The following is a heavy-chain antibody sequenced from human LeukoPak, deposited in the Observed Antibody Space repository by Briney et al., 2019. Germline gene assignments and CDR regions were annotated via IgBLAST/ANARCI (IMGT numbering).Heavy chain of an antibody. CDR2: IYTGGGT. V-gene: IGHV3-53*01. CDR3: ARDEGTGWFDS. Sequence: GGSLRLSCAASGFIFSDNYMSWVRQAPGKGLEWVSVIYTGGGTYYADSVKGRFTISRDNSKNTLYLQMNSLRAEDTAVYFCARDEGTGWFDSWGQGTLVTVSS. J-gene: IGHJ5*01. CDR1: GFIFSDNY. D-gene: IGHD1-1*01.